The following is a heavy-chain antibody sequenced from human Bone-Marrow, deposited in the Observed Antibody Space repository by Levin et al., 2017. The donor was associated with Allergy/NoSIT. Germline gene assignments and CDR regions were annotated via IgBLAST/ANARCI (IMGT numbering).Heavy chain of an antibody. D-gene: IGHD2-15*01. CDR1: GFSFSNFW. Sequence: GESLKISCAASGFSFSNFWMHWVRQVPGKGLVWVSRINYDGSTTTYADSVKGRFTISRDSAKNTLYLQMNSLRGEDTAVYFCARVRCSGGDCYHYYGMDVWGQGTTVTVSS. J-gene: IGHJ6*02. V-gene: IGHV3-74*03. CDR3: ARVRCSGGDCYHYYGMDV. CDR2: INYDGSTT.